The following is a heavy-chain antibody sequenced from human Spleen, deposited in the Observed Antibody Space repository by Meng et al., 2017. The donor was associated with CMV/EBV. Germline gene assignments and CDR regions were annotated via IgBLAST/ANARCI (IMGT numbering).Heavy chain of an antibody. V-gene: IGHV3-7*04. CDR2: IKRDGSEK. CDR1: GFNFNGYW. Sequence: SGFNFNGYWMSWVRQAPGKGLEWVANIKRDGSEKYYVDSVKGRFTISRDGAKNTLYLQMSSLRAEDTAVYYCARGTSPSGYDYFDYWGQGALVTVSS. D-gene: IGHD5-12*01. CDR3: ARGTSPSGYDYFDY. J-gene: IGHJ4*02.